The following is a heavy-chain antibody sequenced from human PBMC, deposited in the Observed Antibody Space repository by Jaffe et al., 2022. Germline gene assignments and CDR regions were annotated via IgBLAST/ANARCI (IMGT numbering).Heavy chain of an antibody. D-gene: IGHD3-10*01. J-gene: IGHJ6*03. CDR3: ARFYYYASGSYYSMDV. CDR1: GFTFSSYW. V-gene: IGHV3-7*05. CDR2: IKPDGSER. Sequence: EVQLVESGGGLVQPGGSLRLSCAASGFTFSSYWMSWVRQAPGKGLEWVANIKPDGSERYYVDSVKGRFTISRDNVKSSLYVQMNSLRAEDTAVYFCARFYYYASGSYYSMDVWGKGTTVTVSS.